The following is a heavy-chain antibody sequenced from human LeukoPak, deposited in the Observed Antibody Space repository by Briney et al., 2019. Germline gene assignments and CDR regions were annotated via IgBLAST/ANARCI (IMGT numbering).Heavy chain of an antibody. CDR1: GFTFSSYS. J-gene: IGHJ5*02. CDR2: ISSSSSYI. CDR3: ARDGEVGVGRWFDP. V-gene: IGHV3-21*01. Sequence: WGSLRLSCAASGFTFSSYSINWVRQAPGKGLEWVSSISSSSSYIYYADSVKGRFTISRDNAKNSLSLQMNSLRAEDTAVYYCARDGEVGVGRWFDPWGQGTLVTVSS. D-gene: IGHD1-26*01.